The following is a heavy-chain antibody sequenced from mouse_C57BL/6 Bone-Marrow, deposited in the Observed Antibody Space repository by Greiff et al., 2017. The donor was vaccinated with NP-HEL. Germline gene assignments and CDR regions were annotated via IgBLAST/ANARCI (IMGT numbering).Heavy chain of an antibody. D-gene: IGHD6-1*01. V-gene: IGHV1-72*01. CDR1: GYTFTSYW. Sequence: QVQLQQPGAELVKPGASVKLSCKASGYTFTSYWMHWVKQRPGRGLEWIGRIYPNSGGTKYNEKFKSKATLTVDKPSSTAYMQLSSLTSEDSAVYYCARRPRYWYFDVWGTGTTVTVSS. CDR3: ARRPRYWYFDV. CDR2: IYPNSGGT. J-gene: IGHJ1*03.